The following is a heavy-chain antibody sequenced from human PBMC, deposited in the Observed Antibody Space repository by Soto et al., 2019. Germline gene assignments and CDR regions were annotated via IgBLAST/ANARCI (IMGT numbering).Heavy chain of an antibody. CDR3: ARGLGAAGTSHI. J-gene: IGHJ4*02. Sequence: QVQLQESGPGLVKPSGTLSLTCAVSGGSISSGNWWSWVRQPPGKGLEWIGEIYHSGSTNYNPSLKSRVTIAVDKSTNQFSLKLSSVTAADTAVYYCARGLGAAGTSHIWGQGTLVTVSS. CDR1: GGSISSGNW. V-gene: IGHV4-4*02. CDR2: IYHSGST. D-gene: IGHD3-16*01.